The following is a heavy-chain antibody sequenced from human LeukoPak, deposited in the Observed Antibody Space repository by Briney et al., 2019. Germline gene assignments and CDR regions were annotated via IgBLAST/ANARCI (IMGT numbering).Heavy chain of an antibody. J-gene: IGHJ4*02. CDR1: GFTFSSYA. Sequence: GGSLRLSCAASGFTFSSYAMSWVRQAPGKGLEWVSAISGSGGSTYYADSVKGRFTISRDNSKNTLYLQMNSLKTEDTAVYYCTTVRYFDWLPLDYWGQGTLVTVSS. CDR2: ISGSGGST. D-gene: IGHD3-9*01. CDR3: TTVRYFDWLPLDY. V-gene: IGHV3-23*01.